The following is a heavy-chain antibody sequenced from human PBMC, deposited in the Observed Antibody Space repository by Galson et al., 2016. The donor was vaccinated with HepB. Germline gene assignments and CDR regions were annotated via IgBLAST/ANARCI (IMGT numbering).Heavy chain of an antibody. D-gene: IGHD2-21*01. CDR1: GFTFSRYT. Sequence: SLRLSCAASGFTFSRYTVHWVRQAPGKGLEWLAVISDDANSKYYADSVKGRFTISRDNSKNSLYLQMNSLRVEDTALYYCAKEFVATGAVVGDYWGQGTLVTVSS. CDR3: AKEFVATGAVVGDY. CDR2: ISDDANSK. J-gene: IGHJ4*02. V-gene: IGHV3-30-3*01.